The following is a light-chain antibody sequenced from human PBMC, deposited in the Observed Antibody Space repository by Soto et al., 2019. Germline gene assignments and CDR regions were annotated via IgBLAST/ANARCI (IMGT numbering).Light chain of an antibody. V-gene: IGKV1-9*01. CDR1: QAIFHY. CDR2: GAS. J-gene: IGKJ2*01. Sequence: DIQLTQSPIFLSASVGDRVTISCRASQAIFHYLAWSQQKPGKAPNLLIFGASTLQSGVPSRFSGSGSGTEFTLTISSLQPEDFATYYCQQLNSHPRTFGQGTKLEIK. CDR3: QQLNSHPRT.